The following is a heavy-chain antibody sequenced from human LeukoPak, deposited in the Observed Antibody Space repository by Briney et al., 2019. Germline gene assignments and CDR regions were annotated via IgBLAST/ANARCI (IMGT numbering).Heavy chain of an antibody. D-gene: IGHD6-13*01. Sequence: GGSLRLSCSASGFTFSDYYMSWVRQAPGKGLEWVANIKQDGSEKYYVDSVKGRFTISRDNAKNSLYLQMNSLRAEDTAVYYCAREDLAAASQDYWGQGTLVTVSS. CDR1: GFTFSDYY. V-gene: IGHV3-7*01. CDR3: AREDLAAASQDY. CDR2: IKQDGSEK. J-gene: IGHJ4*02.